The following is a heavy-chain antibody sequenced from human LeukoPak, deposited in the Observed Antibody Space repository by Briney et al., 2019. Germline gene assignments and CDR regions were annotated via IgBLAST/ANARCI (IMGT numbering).Heavy chain of an antibody. CDR2: ISDSGRT. V-gene: IGHV4-39*02. J-gene: IGHJ4*02. CDR3: ARLQSNAREYCSGGSCYFSS. CDR1: GGSISSSGYY. D-gene: IGHD2-15*01. Sequence: SETLSLTCTVSGGSISSSGYYWGWVRQPTGMGLEWIGTISDSGRTYYNPSLKSRVSISVDTSKDHFSLELSSVIPADTAVYYCARLQSNAREYCSGGSCYFSSWGQGTLLTVSS.